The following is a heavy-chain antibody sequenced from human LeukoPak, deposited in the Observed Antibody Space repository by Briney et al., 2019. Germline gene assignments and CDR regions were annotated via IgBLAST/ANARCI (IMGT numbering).Heavy chain of an antibody. CDR1: GFTFGDYA. CDR2: IRSKAYGGTT. J-gene: IGHJ4*02. CDR3: TREAGVVVITLDY. D-gene: IGHD3-22*01. V-gene: IGHV3-49*04. Sequence: PGGSLRLSCAASGFTFGDYAMSWVRQAPGKGLEWVGFIRSKAYGGTTEYAASVKGRFTISRDDSKSIAYLQMNSLKTEDTAVYYCTREAGVVVITLDYWGQGTLVTVSS.